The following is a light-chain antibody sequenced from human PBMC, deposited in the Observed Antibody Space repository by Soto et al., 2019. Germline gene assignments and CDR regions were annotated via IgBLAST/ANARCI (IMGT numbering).Light chain of an antibody. Sequence: AIQMTQSPSSLSASVGDRVSLTCRASQDIGHFLSWYQHRPGKAPKLLIYGASSLHVGAPSRISGSGSGTDFTLTISSLQPEDFGTYFCPQDHTWPWTLGQGSRVAI. V-gene: IGKV1-6*01. CDR1: QDIGHF. CDR2: GAS. J-gene: IGKJ1*01. CDR3: PQDHTWPWT.